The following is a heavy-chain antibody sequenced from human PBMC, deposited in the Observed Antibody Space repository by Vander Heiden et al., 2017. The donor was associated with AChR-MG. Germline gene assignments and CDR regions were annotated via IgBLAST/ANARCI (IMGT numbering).Heavy chain of an antibody. D-gene: IGHD3-10*01. CDR3: ATHTPLWFGEVPYYYYYGMDV. Sequence: QVQLVQSGAEVKKPGASVKVSCKASGYTFTGYYMHWVRQAPGQGLEWMGWINPNSGGTNYAQKFQGRVTMTRDTSISTAYMELSRLRSDDTAVYYCATHTPLWFGEVPYYYYYGMDVWGQGTTVTVSS. V-gene: IGHV1-2*02. J-gene: IGHJ6*02. CDR2: INPNSGGT. CDR1: GYTFTGYY.